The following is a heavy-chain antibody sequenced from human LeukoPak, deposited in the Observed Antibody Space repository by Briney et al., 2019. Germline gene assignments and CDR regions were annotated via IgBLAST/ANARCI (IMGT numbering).Heavy chain of an antibody. CDR3: ARVDPPGVGYDSDAFDI. Sequence: GASVTVSCKASGYTFTSYAMNWVRQAPGQGLEWMGWINTNTGNPTYAQGFTGRFVFSLDTSVSTAYLQISSLKAEDTAVYYCARVDPPGVGYDSDAFDIWGQGTMVTVSS. J-gene: IGHJ3*02. CDR2: INTNTGNP. CDR1: GYTFTSYA. V-gene: IGHV7-4-1*02. D-gene: IGHD5-12*01.